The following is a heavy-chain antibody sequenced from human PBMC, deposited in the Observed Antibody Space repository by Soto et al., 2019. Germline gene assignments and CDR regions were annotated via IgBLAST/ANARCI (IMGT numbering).Heavy chain of an antibody. CDR1: GGAFSDYA. D-gene: IGHD3-22*01. V-gene: IGHV1-69*12. CDR3: ASWLKEADSENYYDGRDV. CDR2: IMPIFRAP. J-gene: IGHJ6*02. Sequence: QVQLVQSGAEVKKPGSSVKVSCKASGGAFSDYAFSWVRQAPGQGLEWLGGIMPIFRAPDYAQKFQGRVTITADESTRTAYMEMRSLRSEETAVYYFASWLKEADSENYYDGRDVWGQGTTVTFS.